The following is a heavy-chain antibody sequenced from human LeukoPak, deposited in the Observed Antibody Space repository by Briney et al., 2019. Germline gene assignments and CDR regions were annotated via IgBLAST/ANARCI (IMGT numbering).Heavy chain of an antibody. Sequence: SVKVSCKASGGTFSSYAISWVRQAPGQGLEWMGRIIPILGIANYAQKFQGRVTITADKSTSTAYMELSSLRSDDTAVYYCARVYSSSWYPYYYYMDVWGKGTTVTVSS. D-gene: IGHD6-13*01. CDR2: IIPILGIA. V-gene: IGHV1-69*04. CDR1: GGTFSSYA. CDR3: ARVYSSSWYPYYYYMDV. J-gene: IGHJ6*03.